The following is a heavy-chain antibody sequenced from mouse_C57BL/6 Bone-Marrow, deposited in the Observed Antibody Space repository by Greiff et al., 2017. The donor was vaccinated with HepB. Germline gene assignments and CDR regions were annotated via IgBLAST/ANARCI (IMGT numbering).Heavy chain of an antibody. CDR1: GFNIKDDY. D-gene: IGHD1-1*01. Sequence: VQLKQSGAELVRPGASVKLSCTASGFNIKDDYMHWVKQRPEQGLEWIGRIDPENGDTEYASKFQGKATITADTSSNTAYLQLSSLTSEDTAVYYCTTLYGFDYWGQGTTLTVSS. CDR3: TTLYGFDY. J-gene: IGHJ2*01. V-gene: IGHV14-4*01. CDR2: IDPENGDT.